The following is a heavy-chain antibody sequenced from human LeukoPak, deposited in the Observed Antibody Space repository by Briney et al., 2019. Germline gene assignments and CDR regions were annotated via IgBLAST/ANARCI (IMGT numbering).Heavy chain of an antibody. CDR2: IIPIFGTA. CDR1: GGTFSSYA. J-gene: IGHJ4*02. Sequence: SVKVSXKASGGTFSSYAISWVRQAPGQGLEWMGGIIPIFGTANYAQKFQGRVTITTDESTSTAYMELSSLRSEDTAVYYCARERGNEMATPTSFDYWGQGTLVTVSS. V-gene: IGHV1-69*05. CDR3: ARERGNEMATPTSFDY. D-gene: IGHD5-24*01.